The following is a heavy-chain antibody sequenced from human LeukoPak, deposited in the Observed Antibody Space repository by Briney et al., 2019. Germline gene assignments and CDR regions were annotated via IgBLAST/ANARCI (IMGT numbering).Heavy chain of an antibody. J-gene: IGHJ4*02. V-gene: IGHV3-74*01. D-gene: IGHD1-26*01. CDR1: GFTFSSYW. CDR3: ATNIVGPTLDY. Sequence: PGGSLRLSCAASGFTFSSYWMHWVRQAPGKGLVWVSGTNSDGSTTAYADSVKGRFTISRDNAKNTLYLQMNSLRAEDTAVYYCATNIVGPTLDYWGQGTLVTVSS. CDR2: TNSDGSTT.